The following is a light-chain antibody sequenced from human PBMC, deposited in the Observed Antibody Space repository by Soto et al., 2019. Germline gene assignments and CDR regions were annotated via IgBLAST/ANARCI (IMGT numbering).Light chain of an antibody. CDR3: AAWDDSLNGVV. V-gene: IGLV1-44*01. J-gene: IGLJ3*02. CDR2: SNN. CDR1: SSNIGSNT. Sequence: QSALTQSPSASGTPGQRVTISCSGSSSNIGSNTVNWYQQLPGKAPKVLIYSNNQRPSGIPDRFAGSKSVTSASLAISGLQSEDEADDYCAAWDDSLNGVVFGGGTKLTVL.